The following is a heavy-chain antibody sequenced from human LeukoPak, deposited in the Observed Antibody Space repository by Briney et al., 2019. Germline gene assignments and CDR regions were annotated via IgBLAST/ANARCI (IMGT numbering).Heavy chain of an antibody. CDR1: GGSISSSNW. J-gene: IGHJ4*02. CDR2: INHSGST. Sequence: SGTLSLTCAVTGGSISSSNWWSWVRQPPGKGLEWIGEINHSGSTNYNPSLKSRVTISVDTSKNQFSLKLSSVTAADTAVYYCARARGIAVAGTFYWGQGTLVTVSS. D-gene: IGHD6-19*01. CDR3: ARARGIAVAGTFY. V-gene: IGHV4-4*02.